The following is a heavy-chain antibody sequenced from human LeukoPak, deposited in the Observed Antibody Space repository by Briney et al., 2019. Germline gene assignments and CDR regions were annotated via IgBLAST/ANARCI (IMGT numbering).Heavy chain of an antibody. Sequence: GGSLRLSCAASGFTFSSYAMSWVRQAPGKGLEWVSAISGSGGSTYYADSVKGRFTISRDNSKNTLYLQMNSLRAEDTAVYYCAKYDRELYPWVPAAIDSGVATISDYYGMDVWGQGTTVTVSS. D-gene: IGHD2-2*02. J-gene: IGHJ6*02. V-gene: IGHV3-23*01. CDR2: ISGSGGST. CDR3: AKYDRELYPWVPAAIDSGVATISDYYGMDV. CDR1: GFTFSSYA.